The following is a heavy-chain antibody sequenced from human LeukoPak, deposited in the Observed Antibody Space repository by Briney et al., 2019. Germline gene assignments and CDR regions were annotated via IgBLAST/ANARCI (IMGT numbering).Heavy chain of an antibody. CDR3: AKGDLYVGFDY. D-gene: IGHD3-16*01. V-gene: IGHV3-7*01. CDR1: GFTFSSYW. CDR2: IKQDGSEK. J-gene: IGHJ4*02. Sequence: GGSLRLSCAASGFTFSSYWMSWVRQAPGKGLEWVANIKQDGSEKYYVDSMKGRFTISRDNSKNTLYLQMNSLRAEDTAVYYCAKGDLYVGFDYWGQGTLVTVSS.